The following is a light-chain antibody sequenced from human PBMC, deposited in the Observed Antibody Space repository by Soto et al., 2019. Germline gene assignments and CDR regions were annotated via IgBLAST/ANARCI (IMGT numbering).Light chain of an antibody. CDR3: KQYYSYLWT. CDR2: AAS. J-gene: IGKJ1*01. V-gene: IGKV1-39*01. Sequence: DIQMTQSPSSLSASVGDEVTITCRASHTIMTYLNWYQLKPGKPPKLLIYAASTLQSGVQSRFSGSGSGTDFTLTISCLQSEDFATYYCKQYYSYLWTFGQGTKVDI. CDR1: HTIMTY.